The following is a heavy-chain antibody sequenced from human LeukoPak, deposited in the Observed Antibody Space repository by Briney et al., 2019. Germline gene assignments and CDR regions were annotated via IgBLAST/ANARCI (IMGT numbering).Heavy chain of an antibody. J-gene: IGHJ6*02. CDR3: ARDRWGMDV. D-gene: IGHD4-23*01. CDR1: GFTFSSYA. Sequence: GGSLRLSCAASGFTFSSYAMHWVREAPGKGLEWVAVISYDGSNKYYADSVKGRFTISRDNSKNTLYLQMNSLRAEDTAVYYCARDRWGMDVWGQGTTVTVS. V-gene: IGHV3-30-3*01. CDR2: ISYDGSNK.